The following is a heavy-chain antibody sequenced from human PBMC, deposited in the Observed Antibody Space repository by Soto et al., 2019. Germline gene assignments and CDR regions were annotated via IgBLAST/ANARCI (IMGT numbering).Heavy chain of an antibody. CDR3: ARGLYYYDSSGYWGY. V-gene: IGHV3-48*02. J-gene: IGHJ4*02. CDR2: ISSSSSNR. D-gene: IGHD3-22*01. Sequence: EVQLVESGGGLVQPGGSLRLSCAASGFTFSSYSMNWVRQAPGKGLEWVSYISSSSSNRYYADSVKGRFNISRDNATNSRYLQMNSLRDEDTAVYYCARGLYYYDSSGYWGYWGQGTLVTVSS. CDR1: GFTFSSYS.